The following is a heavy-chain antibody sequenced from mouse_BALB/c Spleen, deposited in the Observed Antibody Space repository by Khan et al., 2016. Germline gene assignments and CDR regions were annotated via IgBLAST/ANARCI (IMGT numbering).Heavy chain of an antibody. CDR3: AKLTGTDAY. J-gene: IGHJ3*01. D-gene: IGHD4-1*01. CDR1: GYTFTNYG. V-gene: IGHV9-3-1*01. Sequence: QIQLVQSGPELKKPGETVKISCKASGYTFTNYGMNWVKQAPGKGLKWMGWINTYTGEPTYADDFKGRFAFSLEASASTAYLQINNLQHEDTATYFCAKLTGTDAYWGQGTLVTVSA. CDR2: INTYTGEP.